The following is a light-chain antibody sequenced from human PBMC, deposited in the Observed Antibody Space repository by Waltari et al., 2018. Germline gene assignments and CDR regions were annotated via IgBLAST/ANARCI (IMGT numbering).Light chain of an antibody. Sequence: QSALTQPASVSGSPGQSITISCSGTSSDVGAYNYVSWYQQHPGKAPQRMIYDVNNRPSGVSNRFSGSKSGNTASLTISGLQAEDEADYYCSSYTSSNTIYVFGTGTKVTVL. CDR1: SSDVGAYNY. CDR3: SSYTSSNTIYV. J-gene: IGLJ1*01. V-gene: IGLV2-14*03. CDR2: DVN.